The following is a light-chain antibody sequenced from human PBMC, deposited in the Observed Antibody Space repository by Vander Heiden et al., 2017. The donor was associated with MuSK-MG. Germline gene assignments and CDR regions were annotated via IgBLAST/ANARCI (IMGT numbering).Light chain of an antibody. J-gene: IGKJ5*01. Sequence: EIVMTQSPANLSVTPGVRATLSCRASQSDSSTLAWYQQKPGQAPRLLIYVASTRATGIPARVSGSGSGKEFTLTSISLQSEDFAVYYCQQDNKWPPVTFGQGTRLEIK. CDR1: QSDSST. V-gene: IGKV3-15*01. CDR3: QQDNKWPPVT. CDR2: VAS.